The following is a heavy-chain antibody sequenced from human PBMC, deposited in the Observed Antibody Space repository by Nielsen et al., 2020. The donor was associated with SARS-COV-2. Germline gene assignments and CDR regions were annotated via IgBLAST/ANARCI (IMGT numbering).Heavy chain of an antibody. J-gene: IGHJ6*02. V-gene: IGHV4-39*01. D-gene: IGHD4-17*01. CDR1: GGSISSGGYY. CDR3: ARHDYGDQYVDYYYYGMDV. CDR2: IYYSGST. Sequence: SETLSLTCTVSGGSISSGGYYWGWIRQPPGKGLEWIGSIYYSGSTYYNPSLKSRVTISVDTSKNQFSLKLSSVTAADTAVYYCARHDYGDQYVDYYYYGMDVWGQGTTVTVSS.